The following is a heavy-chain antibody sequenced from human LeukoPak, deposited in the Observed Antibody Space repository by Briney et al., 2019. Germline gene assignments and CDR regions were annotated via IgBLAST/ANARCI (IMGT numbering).Heavy chain of an antibody. D-gene: IGHD3-22*01. Sequence: ASVKVSCKASGYTFTSYGISWVRQAPGQGLEWMGWISAYNGNTNYAQKLQGRVTMTTDTSTSTAYMELRSLRSDVTAVYYCAREPSYYDSSGSRFDYWGQGTLVTVSS. CDR2: ISAYNGNT. J-gene: IGHJ4*02. CDR3: AREPSYYDSSGSRFDY. V-gene: IGHV1-18*01. CDR1: GYTFTSYG.